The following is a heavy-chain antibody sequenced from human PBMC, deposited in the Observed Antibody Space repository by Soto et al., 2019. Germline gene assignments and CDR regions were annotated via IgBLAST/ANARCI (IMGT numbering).Heavy chain of an antibody. D-gene: IGHD3-3*01. V-gene: IGHV3-23*01. J-gene: IGHJ5*02. CDR1: GFTFSSYA. Sequence: GGSLRLSCAASGFTFSSYAMSWVRQAPGKGLEWVSAISGSGGSTYYADSVKGRFTISRDNSKNTLYLQMNSLRAEDTAVYYCAKLQIPKGVLRISKAWFDPWGQGTLVTVSS. CDR3: AKLQIPKGVLRISKAWFDP. CDR2: ISGSGGST.